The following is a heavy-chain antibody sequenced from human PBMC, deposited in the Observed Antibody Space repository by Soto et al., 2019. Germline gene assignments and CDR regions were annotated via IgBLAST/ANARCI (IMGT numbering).Heavy chain of an antibody. D-gene: IGHD2-15*01. Sequence: QVQLVQSGAEVKKPGSSVKVSCKASGGTFISYAISWVRQSPGQGLEWMGGILPIFGTANYAQKFQGRVTSTADEYTSTAYMALSSLRSEDTAVYYCARAVVTLGYYYGMDVWGQGTTVTVSS. J-gene: IGHJ6*02. CDR3: ARAVVTLGYYYGMDV. V-gene: IGHV1-69*12. CDR1: GGTFISYA. CDR2: ILPIFGTA.